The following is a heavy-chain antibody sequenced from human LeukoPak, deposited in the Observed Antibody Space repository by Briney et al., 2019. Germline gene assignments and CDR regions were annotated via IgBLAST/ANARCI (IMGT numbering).Heavy chain of an antibody. J-gene: IGHJ4*02. CDR1: GYTFTINA. CDR2: INAGNGNR. D-gene: IGHD5-12*01. CDR3: ARDTITDLDY. V-gene: IGHV1-3*01. Sequence: ASVKVSCMASGYTFTINAIHWVRQGPGQRLEWMGWINAGNGNREYSEKFQGRVTITRDTSASTAYMELSSLRSEDTAVYYCARDTITDLDYWGQGTLVTVSS.